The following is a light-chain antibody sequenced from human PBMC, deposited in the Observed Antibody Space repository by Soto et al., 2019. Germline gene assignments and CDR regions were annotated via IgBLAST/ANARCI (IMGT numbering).Light chain of an antibody. J-gene: IGLJ2*01. CDR2: EAS. Sequence: QSALTQPASVSGSPGQSITISCAGTLSDIGSYNLVSSYQQRPGTAPKLMIFEASKRPSGVSNRFSGSKSGNTASLTSSGLQADYEAAYYCCSFAGRGTSFGGGTQLTVL. CDR3: CSFAGRGTS. CDR1: LSDIGSYNL. V-gene: IGLV2-23*01.